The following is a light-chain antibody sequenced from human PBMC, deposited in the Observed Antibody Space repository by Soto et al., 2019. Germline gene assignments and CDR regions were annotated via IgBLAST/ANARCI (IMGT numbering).Light chain of an antibody. J-gene: IGKJ1*01. CDR3: LQHYSYPWT. Sequence: DIQMTQSPSSLSASVGDRVTITCRASQGIRIDLGWYQQKPGKAPKRLIYDASNLQSGVPSRFSGSGSGTEFTLTIRSMQTEDFANYSCLQHYSYPWTFGQGTKVDIK. CDR1: QGIRID. V-gene: IGKV1-17*01. CDR2: DAS.